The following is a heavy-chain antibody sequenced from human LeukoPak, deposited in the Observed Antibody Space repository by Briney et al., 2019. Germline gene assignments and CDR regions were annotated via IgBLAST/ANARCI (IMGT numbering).Heavy chain of an antibody. CDR3: AKVTGGDMITYGGLDY. V-gene: IGHV3-23*01. J-gene: IGHJ4*02. CDR2: ISGNGDIT. D-gene: IGHD3-16*01. CDR1: GFTFSNYA. Sequence: PGGSLRLSCAASGFTFSNYAMSWVRQAPGKGLEWVSAISGNGDITYYTDSVKGRFTISRDNSKNTLYLQMNSPRAEDTAIYYCAKVTGGDMITYGGLDYWGQGTLVTVSS.